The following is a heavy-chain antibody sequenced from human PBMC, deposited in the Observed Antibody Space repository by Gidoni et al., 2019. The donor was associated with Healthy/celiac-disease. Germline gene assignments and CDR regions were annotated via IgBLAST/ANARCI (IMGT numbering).Heavy chain of an antibody. V-gene: IGHV1-69*02. CDR1: GGTFSSYT. Sequence: QVQLVQSGAEVKKPGSSVKVSCQASGGTFSSYTISWVRQAPGQGLEWMGRIIPILGIANYAQKFQGRVTITADKSTSTAYMELSSLRSEDTAVYYCASGGRGRTNWFDPWGQGTLVTVSS. CDR3: ASGGRGRTNWFDP. J-gene: IGHJ5*02. D-gene: IGHD3-16*01. CDR2: IIPILGIA.